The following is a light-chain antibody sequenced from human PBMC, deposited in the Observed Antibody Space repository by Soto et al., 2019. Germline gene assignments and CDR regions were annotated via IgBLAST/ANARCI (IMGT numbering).Light chain of an antibody. CDR2: ADS. J-gene: IGKJ5*01. CDR3: QQRYNWPIT. CDR1: QSVSGY. V-gene: IGKV3-11*01. Sequence: EIVLTQSPATLSLSPGETATLSCRASQSVSGYIGWYQQKPGQAPRLLIYADSNRATGIPARFSGSGSGTDFTLTTSSLEPEDFSVYYCQQRYNWPITFGQGTRLENK.